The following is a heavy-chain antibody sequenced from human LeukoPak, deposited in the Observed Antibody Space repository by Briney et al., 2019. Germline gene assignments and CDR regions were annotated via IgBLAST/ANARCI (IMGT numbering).Heavy chain of an antibody. J-gene: IGHJ4*02. CDR3: AKVNIVVVPAAMHGFDY. CDR2: IRYDGSNK. V-gene: IGHV3-30*02. CDR1: GFTFSSYG. Sequence: GGSLRLSCAASGFTFSSYGMPWARQAPGKGLEWVAFIRYDGSNKYYADSVKGRFTISRDNSKNTLYLQMNSLRAEDTAVYYCAKVNIVVVPAAMHGFDYWGQGTLVTVSS. D-gene: IGHD2-2*01.